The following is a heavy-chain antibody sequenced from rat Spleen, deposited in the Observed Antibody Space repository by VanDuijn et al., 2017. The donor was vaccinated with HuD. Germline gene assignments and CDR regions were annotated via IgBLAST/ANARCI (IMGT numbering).Heavy chain of an antibody. Sequence: EVQLVESGGGLVQPGRSLKLSCVASGFTFNNYWMTWIRQAPTKGLEWVATISSEGRSSYYRDSVKGRFTISRDNAESSLYLQMDSLRSEDTATYYCARVGRSGYFDYWGQGVMVTVSS. CDR2: ISSEGRSS. V-gene: IGHV5-31*01. CDR3: ARVGRSGYFDY. D-gene: IGHD1-11*01. J-gene: IGHJ2*01. CDR1: GFTFNNYW.